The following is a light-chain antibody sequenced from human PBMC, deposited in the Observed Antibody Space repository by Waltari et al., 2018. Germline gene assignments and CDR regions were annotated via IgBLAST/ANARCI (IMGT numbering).Light chain of an antibody. J-gene: IGLJ2*01. CDR3: SSYSKSASSVV. V-gene: IGLV2-14*03. Sequence: QSALTQPASVSGSPGQSITISCTGTISEIGGYDYVSWYQQLPGNAPQFVIYAVPTRPSGISYRCSGSKSGNTATLTISGLQAEDEADYYCSSYSKSASSVVFGGGTKVTAL. CDR1: ISEIGGYDY. CDR2: AVP.